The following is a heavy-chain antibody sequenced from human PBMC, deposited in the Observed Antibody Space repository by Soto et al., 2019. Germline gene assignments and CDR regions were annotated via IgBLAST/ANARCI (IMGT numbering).Heavy chain of an antibody. J-gene: IGHJ6*02. Sequence: QVQLVQSGAEVKNPGASVKVSCKASGYTFTRYGIGWARQAPGQGLEWMGWINTYNGNTNYAQNVQGRVTLTTDTATSTADMELRSLRSNDTAIYYCAMVDVYVTPSPQDVWVQGTTVIVSS. CDR1: GYTFTRYG. CDR2: INTYNGNT. V-gene: IGHV1-18*01. CDR3: AMVDVYVTPSPQDV. D-gene: IGHD3-16*01.